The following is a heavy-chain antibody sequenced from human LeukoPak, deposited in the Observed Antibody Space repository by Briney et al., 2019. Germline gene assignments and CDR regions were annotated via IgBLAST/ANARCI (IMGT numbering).Heavy chain of an antibody. J-gene: IGHJ4*02. CDR1: GFTVSSNY. V-gene: IGHV3-53*01. Sequence: GGSLRLSCAASGFTVSSNYMSWVRQAPGKGLEWVSVIYSGGSTYYADSVQGRFTISRDNAKNTLYLQMNSLRVEDTAVYYCARGRPHGNDYWGQGTLVTVSS. CDR2: IYSGGST. D-gene: IGHD4-23*01. CDR3: ARGRPHGNDY.